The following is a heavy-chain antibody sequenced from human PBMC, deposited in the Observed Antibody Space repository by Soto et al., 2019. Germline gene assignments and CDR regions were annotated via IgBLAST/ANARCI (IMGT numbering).Heavy chain of an antibody. Sequence: EVQLVESGGGLVKPGGSLRLSCAASGFTFSSYTMNWVRQAPGKGLEWVSSISSSSSNIYYADSVKGRFTISRDNAKNSRYLQMNSLRAEDTGVYYCARGRGAAGTDSGQYCGMDVWGQGTKVTVSS. CDR3: ARGRGAAGTDSGQYCGMDV. CDR1: GFTFSSYT. V-gene: IGHV3-21*01. CDR2: ISSSSSNI. J-gene: IGHJ6*02. D-gene: IGHD6-13*01.